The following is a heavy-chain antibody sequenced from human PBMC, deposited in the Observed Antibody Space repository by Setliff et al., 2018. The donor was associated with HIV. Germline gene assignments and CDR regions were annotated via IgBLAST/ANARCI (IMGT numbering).Heavy chain of an antibody. CDR2: INTGNENT. CDR3: ARVSGGRPGNYYYAMDV. D-gene: IGHD1-26*01. Sequence: ASVKVSCKDSGYTFSQYALHWVRQAPGQRLVWMGWINTGNENTRYSQKFQGRVSIIRDTSANTAYMELTNLSSDDSAIYYCARVSGGRPGNYYYAMDVWGQGSTVTVSS. V-gene: IGHV1-3*04. CDR1: GYTFSQYA. J-gene: IGHJ6*02.